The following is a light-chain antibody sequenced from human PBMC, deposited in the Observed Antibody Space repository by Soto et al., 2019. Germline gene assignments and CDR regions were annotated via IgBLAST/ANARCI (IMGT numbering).Light chain of an antibody. Sequence: QSVLTQPPSVSAAPGEEVTISCSGSSSNIGNNYVSWYQQLPGTAPKLLIYDNNKRPSGIPDRFSGSKSGTSATLGITGLQTGDEAGYYCGTWDSSPSAGTGVFGTGTKVTVL. J-gene: IGLJ1*01. CDR2: DNN. V-gene: IGLV1-51*01. CDR3: GTWDSSPSAGTGV. CDR1: SSNIGNNY.